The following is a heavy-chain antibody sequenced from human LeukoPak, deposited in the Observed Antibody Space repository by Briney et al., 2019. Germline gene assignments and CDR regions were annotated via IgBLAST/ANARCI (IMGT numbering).Heavy chain of an antibody. J-gene: IGHJ6*02. CDR3: AARSSTNPSRGV. Sequence: GGSLRLSCAASGFTFSSYSMNWVRQAPGKGLEWVSSISSSSSYIYYADSVKGRFTISRDNAKNSLYLQMNSLRAEDTAVYYCAARSSTNPSRGVWGQGTTVTVSS. CDR2: ISSSSSYI. V-gene: IGHV3-21*01. D-gene: IGHD2-2*01. CDR1: GFTFSSYS.